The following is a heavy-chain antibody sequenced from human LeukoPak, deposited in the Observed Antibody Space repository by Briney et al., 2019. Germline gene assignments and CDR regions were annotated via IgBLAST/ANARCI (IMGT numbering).Heavy chain of an antibody. CDR3: ARDPVEISYDY. V-gene: IGHV3-11*04. CDR1: GFTFSDYY. J-gene: IGHJ4*02. CDR2: ISSSGSNI. Sequence: PGGSLRLSCAASGFTFSDYYMSWIRQAPGKGLEWASYISSSGSNIYYADSVRDRFTISRDNAKNSLYLQMISLRAEDTAVYYCARDPVEISYDYWGQGTLVTVSS. D-gene: IGHD5-24*01.